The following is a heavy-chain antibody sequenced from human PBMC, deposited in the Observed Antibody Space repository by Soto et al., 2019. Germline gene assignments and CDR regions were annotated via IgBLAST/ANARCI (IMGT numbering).Heavy chain of an antibody. Sequence: GGSLRLSCAASGFTFSGYGMHWVRQAPGKGLEWVAVIWYDGSNQFYADPVKGRFTISRDNSRNTLYLQMNSLRAEDTAVYYCARVTGDCSSTSCSVDYWGQGTLVTVSS. D-gene: IGHD2-2*01. V-gene: IGHV3-33*01. CDR1: GFTFSGYG. CDR3: ARVTGDCSSTSCSVDY. CDR2: IWYDGSNQ. J-gene: IGHJ4*02.